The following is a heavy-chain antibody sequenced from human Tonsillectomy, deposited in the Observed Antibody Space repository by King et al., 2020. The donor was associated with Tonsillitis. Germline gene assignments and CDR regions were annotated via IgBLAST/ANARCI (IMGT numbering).Heavy chain of an antibody. D-gene: IGHD3-22*01. CDR2: CDTEDGET. CDR3: ATSYYLDSSGYPDY. V-gene: IGHV1-24*01. CDR1: GYTLTGLS. J-gene: IGHJ4*02. Sequence: QLVQSGAEVKKPGASVKVSCKVSGYTLTGLSMHWVRQAPGKGLEWRGGCDTEDGETIYAQRFQGRVTMTEDTSTDTAYMELSSLRFEDTAVYYCATSYYLDSSGYPDYWGQGTMVTVSS.